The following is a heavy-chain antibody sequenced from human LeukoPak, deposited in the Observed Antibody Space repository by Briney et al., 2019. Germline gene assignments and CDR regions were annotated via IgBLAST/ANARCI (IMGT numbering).Heavy chain of an antibody. CDR2: IWYDGTNK. V-gene: IGHV3-33*01. J-gene: IGHJ4*02. CDR3: ARAAYDNSGYLTL. D-gene: IGHD3-22*01. Sequence: PGRSLRLSCVASGFTFSSYGMHWVRQAPGKGLEWVAVIWYDGTNKYYADFVKGRFTISRDSSKDTLYLQMNSLRAEDTAVYHCARAAYDNSGYLTLWGQGTLVTVSS. CDR1: GFTFSSYG.